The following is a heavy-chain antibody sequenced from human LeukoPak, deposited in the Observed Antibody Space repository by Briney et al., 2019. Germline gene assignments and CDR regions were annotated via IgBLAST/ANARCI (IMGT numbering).Heavy chain of an antibody. Sequence: GGSLRLSCAASGFTFSSYAMSWVRQAPGKGLEWVSGIGGSGGSTYYADSVEGRFTISRDNSKNTLYLQMTSLRAEDTAVYYCAKMYSSGWHFDYWGQGTLVTVSS. D-gene: IGHD6-19*01. CDR2: IGGSGGST. CDR1: GFTFSSYA. V-gene: IGHV3-23*01. CDR3: AKMYSSGWHFDY. J-gene: IGHJ4*02.